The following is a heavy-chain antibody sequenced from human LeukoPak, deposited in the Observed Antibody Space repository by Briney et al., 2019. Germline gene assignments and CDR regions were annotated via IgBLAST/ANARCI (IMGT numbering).Heavy chain of an antibody. J-gene: IGHJ4*02. Sequence: PSETLSLTCTVSGGSISGYYWSWIRQPAGKGLEWIGRIYSSGSTNYNPSLESRVTMSADTSKNQFSLKLSSVTAADTAIYYCARSTYYYDNLDYWGQGILVTVSS. CDR2: IYSSGST. D-gene: IGHD3-22*01. V-gene: IGHV4-4*07. CDR1: GGSISGYY. CDR3: ARSTYYYDNLDY.